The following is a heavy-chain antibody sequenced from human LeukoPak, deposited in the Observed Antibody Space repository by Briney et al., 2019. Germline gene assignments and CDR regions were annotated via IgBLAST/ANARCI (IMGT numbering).Heavy chain of an antibody. Sequence: SVKVSCKASGGTFSSYAISWVRQAPGQGLEWMGGIIPIFGTANYAQKFQGRVTITADESTSTAYMELSSLRSEDTAVYYCARGGYCSSISCPAILNWFDPWGQGTLVTVSS. D-gene: IGHD2-2*01. CDR2: IIPIFGTA. CDR1: GGTFSSYA. CDR3: ARGGYCSSISCPAILNWFDP. V-gene: IGHV1-69*13. J-gene: IGHJ5*02.